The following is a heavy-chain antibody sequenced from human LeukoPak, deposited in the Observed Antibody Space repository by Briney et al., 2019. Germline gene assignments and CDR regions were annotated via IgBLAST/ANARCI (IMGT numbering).Heavy chain of an antibody. CDR2: IWYDGTNE. Sequence: GGSLRLSXAASGFTFSSYGMHWVRQAPGKGLEWVAVIWYDGTNEYYADSVKGRFTISRDNSKNTLYLQMNSLRAEDTAVYYCAKDPGYCSSTNCYGYYYYMDVWGQGTTVTVS. CDR3: AKDPGYCSSTNCYGYYYYMDV. CDR1: GFTFSSYG. V-gene: IGHV3-33*06. J-gene: IGHJ6*03. D-gene: IGHD2-2*01.